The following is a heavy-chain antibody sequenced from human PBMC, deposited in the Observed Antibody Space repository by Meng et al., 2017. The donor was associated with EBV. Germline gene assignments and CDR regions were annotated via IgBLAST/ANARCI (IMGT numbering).Heavy chain of an antibody. CDR2: IYWDDDK. D-gene: IGHD6-13*01. J-gene: IGHJ4*02. CDR3: VHTSTPSSWQPDF. Sequence: QITLKESGPALMKPTQPLTLTCTFSGFSLDTSGVAVGWIRQPPGKPLEWLALIYWDDDKRYSPSLESRLTITRGPSRNQVVLTMTNVDPADTGTYFCVHTSTPSSWQPDFWGQGTLVTVAS. CDR1: GFSLDTSGVA. V-gene: IGHV2-5*02.